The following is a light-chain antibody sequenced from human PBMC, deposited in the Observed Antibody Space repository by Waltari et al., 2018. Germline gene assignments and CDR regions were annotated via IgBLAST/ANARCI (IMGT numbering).Light chain of an antibody. CDR3: QTGGHGTWV. CDR1: SGHSSNV. Sequence: QLVLTQSPSASASLGASVKLTCTLSSGHSSNVIAWLQQQPEKGPRYLMKVNSDGSHSKGDKIRVRCSGSSSGAEHYLTIARLQSEDEADYYCQTGGHGTWVFGGGTKLTVL. J-gene: IGLJ3*02. CDR2: VNSDGSH. V-gene: IGLV4-69*01.